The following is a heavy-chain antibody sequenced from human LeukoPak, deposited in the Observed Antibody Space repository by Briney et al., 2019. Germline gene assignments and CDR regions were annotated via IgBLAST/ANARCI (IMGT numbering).Heavy chain of an antibody. CDR1: GYTFTSYD. D-gene: IGHD6-13*01. CDR3: ARSLAAAGKVCY. Sequence: ASVKVSCKASGYTFTSYDINWVRQATGQGLEWMGWMNPNSGNTGHAQKFQGRVTMTRNTSISTAYMELSSLRSEDTAVYYRARSLAAAGKVCYWGQGTLVTVSS. CDR2: MNPNSGNT. J-gene: IGHJ4*02. V-gene: IGHV1-8*01.